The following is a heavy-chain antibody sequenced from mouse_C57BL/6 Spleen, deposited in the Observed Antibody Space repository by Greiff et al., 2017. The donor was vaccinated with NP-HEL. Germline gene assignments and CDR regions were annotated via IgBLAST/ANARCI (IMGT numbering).Heavy chain of an antibody. CDR1: GYTFTSYW. Sequence: QVQLQQPGTELVKPGASVKLSCKASGYTFTSYWMHWVKQRPGQGLEWIGNINPSNGGTNYNEKFKSKATLTVDKSSSTAYMQLSSLTSVDSAVYYCARGAVYYDYDGAWFAYWGQGTLVTVSA. CDR2: INPSNGGT. V-gene: IGHV1-53*01. J-gene: IGHJ3*01. D-gene: IGHD2-4*01. CDR3: ARGAVYYDYDGAWFAY.